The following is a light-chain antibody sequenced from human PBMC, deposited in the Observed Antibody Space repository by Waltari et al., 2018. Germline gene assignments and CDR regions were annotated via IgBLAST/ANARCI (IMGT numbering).Light chain of an antibody. Sequence: EIVLTPSPGTLSFYPGERATLSCRASQSVSSRYVAWYQQKPGQAPRLLIYDASSRATGIPDRFSGSGSGTDFTLTISRLDPEDFAVYYCQQYGSSPRTFGQGTKVEIK. CDR2: DAS. CDR3: QQYGSSPRT. CDR1: QSVSSRY. V-gene: IGKV3-20*01. J-gene: IGKJ1*01.